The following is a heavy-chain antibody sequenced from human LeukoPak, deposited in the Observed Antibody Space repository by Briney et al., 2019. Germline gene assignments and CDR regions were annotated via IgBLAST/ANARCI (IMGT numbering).Heavy chain of an antibody. CDR1: GGTFSSYA. CDR2: IKNDGAVK. D-gene: IGHD6-13*01. J-gene: IGHJ4*02. CDR3: AKDSYSKGDF. V-gene: IGHV3-7*01. Sequence: SCKASGGTFSSYAISWVRQAPGKGLEWVANIKNDGAVKNYVDSVKGRFTISRDNAKNSLYLQMNSLRAEDTAVYYCAKDSYSKGDFWGQGVLVTVSS.